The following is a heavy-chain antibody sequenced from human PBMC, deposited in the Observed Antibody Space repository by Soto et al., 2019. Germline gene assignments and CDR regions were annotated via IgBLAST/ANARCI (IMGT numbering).Heavy chain of an antibody. V-gene: IGHV4-34*01. CDR3: ARDPVDGYSFFDY. Sequence: SETLSLTCAVYGGSFSGYYWSWIRQPPGKGLEWIGEINHSGSTNYNPSLKSRVTISVDTSKNQFSLKLTSVTTADTAVYYCARDPVDGYSFFDYWGQGILVTVS. CDR2: INHSGST. J-gene: IGHJ4*02. CDR1: GGSFSGYY. D-gene: IGHD2-15*01.